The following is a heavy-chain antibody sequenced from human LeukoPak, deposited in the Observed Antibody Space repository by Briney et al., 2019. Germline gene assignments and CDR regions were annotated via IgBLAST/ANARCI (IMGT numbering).Heavy chain of an antibody. D-gene: IGHD3-22*01. J-gene: IGHJ4*02. V-gene: IGHV1-2*02. Sequence: ASVKVSCKASGYTFTGYYMHWVRQAPGQGLEWMGWINPNSGGTNYAQKFQGRVTMTRDTSISTAYMELSRLRSDDTAVYYCARVYDSNGYYVKIFDYWGQGTLVTVSS. CDR1: GYTFTGYY. CDR3: ARVYDSNGYYVKIFDY. CDR2: INPNSGGT.